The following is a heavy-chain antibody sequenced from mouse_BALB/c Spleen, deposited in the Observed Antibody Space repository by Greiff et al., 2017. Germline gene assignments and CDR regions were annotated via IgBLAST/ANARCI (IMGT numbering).Heavy chain of an antibody. Sequence: EVMLVESGGDLVKPGGSLKLSCAASGFTFSSYGMSWVRQTPDKRLEWVATISSGGSYTYYPDSVKGRFTISRDNAKNTLYLQMSSLKSEDTAMYYCARPGYGSSYFDYWGQGTTLTVSS. J-gene: IGHJ2*01. CDR2: ISSGGSYT. CDR3: ARPGYGSSYFDY. D-gene: IGHD1-1*01. CDR1: GFTFSSYG. V-gene: IGHV5-6*01.